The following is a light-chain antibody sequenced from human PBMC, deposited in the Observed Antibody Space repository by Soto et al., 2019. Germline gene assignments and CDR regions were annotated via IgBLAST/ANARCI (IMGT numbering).Light chain of an antibody. J-gene: IGLJ1*01. CDR3: QSYDSSNLWV. V-gene: IGLV6-57*04. Sequence: NFMLTQPHSVSESPGKTVTISCTRSSGSIASNYVQWYQQRPGSAPTTVIYEDNHRPSGVPDRFSGSSDSSSNSASLTISGLKTEDEADYYCQSYDSSNLWVFGTGTKLTVL. CDR1: SGSIASNY. CDR2: EDN.